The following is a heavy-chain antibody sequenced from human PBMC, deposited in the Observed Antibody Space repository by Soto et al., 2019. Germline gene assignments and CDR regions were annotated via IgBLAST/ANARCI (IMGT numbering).Heavy chain of an antibody. CDR2: IYYSGST. Sequence: QLQLQESGPGLVKPSETLSLTCTVSGGSISSSSYYWGWIRQPPGKGLEWIGSIYYSGSTYYNPSIKSRVTISVDTSKNQFSLKLSSVTAADTAVYYCARHAGGATSTFDYWGQGTLVTVSS. V-gene: IGHV4-39*01. D-gene: IGHD5-12*01. CDR1: GGSISSSSYY. CDR3: ARHAGGATSTFDY. J-gene: IGHJ4*02.